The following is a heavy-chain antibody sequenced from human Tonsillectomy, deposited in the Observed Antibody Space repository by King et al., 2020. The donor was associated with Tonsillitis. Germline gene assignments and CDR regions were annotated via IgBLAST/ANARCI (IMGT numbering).Heavy chain of an antibody. CDR3: TTGVYYLDS. CDR1: GFTFSNVW. J-gene: IGHJ4*02. V-gene: IGHV3-15*01. D-gene: IGHD2-8*01. Sequence: VQLVESGGGLVKPGGSLRLSCAASGFTFSNVWMNWVRQAPGKGLEWVGRIKSKTGGGTTDYAAPVKGRFTISRDDSKNTLYVQMNSLKTEDTAVYYCTTGVYYLDSWGQGSLVTVSS. CDR2: IKSKTGGGTT.